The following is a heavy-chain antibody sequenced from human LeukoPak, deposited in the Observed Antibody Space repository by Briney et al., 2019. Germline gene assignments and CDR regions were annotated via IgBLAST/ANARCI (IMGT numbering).Heavy chain of an antibody. J-gene: IGHJ5*02. D-gene: IGHD3-10*01. CDR2: INHSGST. CDR3: ASVTMVRGGMGWFDP. V-gene: IGHV4-34*01. CDR1: GGSFSGYY. Sequence: TSETLSLTCAVYGGSFSGYYWSWIRQPPGKGLEWIGEINHSGSTNYNPSLKSRVTISVDTSKNQFSLKLSSVTAADTAVYYCASVTMVRGGMGWFDPWGQGTLVTVSS.